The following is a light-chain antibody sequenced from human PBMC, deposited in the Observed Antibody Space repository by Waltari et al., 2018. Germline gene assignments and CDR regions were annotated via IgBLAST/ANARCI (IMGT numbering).Light chain of an antibody. CDR2: ENN. Sequence: QSVLTQPPSVSAAPGQKVTISCSGSSSNIGSNSLCWFQQLPGTAPKLLIYENNKRPSGIPDRFSGSESGTSATLGIAGLQTGDEADYYCGTWDSSLNAYVFGTGTKVTFL. J-gene: IGLJ1*01. CDR3: GTWDSSLNAYV. CDR1: SSNIGSNS. V-gene: IGLV1-51*02.